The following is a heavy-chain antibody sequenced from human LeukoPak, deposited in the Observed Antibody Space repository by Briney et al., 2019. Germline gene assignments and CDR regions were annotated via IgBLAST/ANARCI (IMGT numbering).Heavy chain of an antibody. CDR2: IYHSGST. J-gene: IGHJ4*02. D-gene: IGHD2-2*01. Sequence: PSQTLSLTCAVSGGSISSGGYSWSWIRQPPGKGLEWIGYIYHSGSTYYNPSLKSRVTISVDRSKNQFSLKLSSVTAADTAVYFCARLPHIVVVPTGPDYWGQGTLVTVSS. CDR3: ARLPHIVVVPTGPDY. CDR1: GGSISSGGYS. V-gene: IGHV4-30-2*01.